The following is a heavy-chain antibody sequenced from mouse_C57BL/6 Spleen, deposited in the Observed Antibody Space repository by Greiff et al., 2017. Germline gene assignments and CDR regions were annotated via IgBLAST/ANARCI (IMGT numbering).Heavy chain of an antibody. CDR1: GYAFSNSW. CDR2: IYPGDGDT. J-gene: IGHJ3*01. V-gene: IGHV1-82*01. CDR3: ASQLTGSWFAY. Sequence: QVQLQQSGPELVKPGASVKISCKASGYAFSNSWMNWVKQRPGKGLEWIGRIYPGDGDTTYNGKFKGKATLTADKAYSTAYMQLSSLTSEDSAVYFCASQLTGSWFAYWGQGTLLTVSA. D-gene: IGHD4-1*01.